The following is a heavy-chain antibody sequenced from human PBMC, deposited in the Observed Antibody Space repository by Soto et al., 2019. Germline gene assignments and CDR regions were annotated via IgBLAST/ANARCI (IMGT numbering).Heavy chain of an antibody. CDR2: INPSGGST. J-gene: IGHJ4*02. Sequence: VASVKVSCKASGYTFTSYYMHWVRQAPGQGLEWMGIINPSGGSTSYAQKFQGRVTMTRDTSTSTVYMELSSLRSEDTAVYYCARDIVVVPAAIPEYFDYWGQGTLVTVSS. D-gene: IGHD2-2*02. CDR1: GYTFTSYY. CDR3: ARDIVVVPAAIPEYFDY. V-gene: IGHV1-46*01.